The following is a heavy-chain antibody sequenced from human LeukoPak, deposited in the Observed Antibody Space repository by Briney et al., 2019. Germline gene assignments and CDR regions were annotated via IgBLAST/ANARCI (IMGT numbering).Heavy chain of an antibody. V-gene: IGHV4-4*02. Sequence: PSETLSLTCAVSGGSISSSNWWSWVRQPPGKGLEWIGEIYHSGSTNYNPSLKSRVTISVDKSKNQFSLKLSSVTAADTAVYYCARKYQLLETLFDPWGQGTLVTVSS. CDR2: IYHSGST. J-gene: IGHJ5*02. D-gene: IGHD2-2*01. CDR1: GGSISSSNW. CDR3: ARKYQLLETLFDP.